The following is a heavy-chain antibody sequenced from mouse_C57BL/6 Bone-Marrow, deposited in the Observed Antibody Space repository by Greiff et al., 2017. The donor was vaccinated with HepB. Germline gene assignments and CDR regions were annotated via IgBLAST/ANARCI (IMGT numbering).Heavy chain of an antibody. J-gene: IGHJ1*03. V-gene: IGHV1-19*01. CDR1: GYTFTDYY. D-gene: IGHD1-1*01. CDR3: ARCTTVVGYFDV. Sequence: EVQLQQSGPVLVKPGASVKMSCKASGYTFTDYYMNWVKQSHGKSLEWIGVINPYNGGTSYNQKFKGKATLTVDKSSSTAYMELNSLTSEDSAVYYCARCTTVVGYFDVWGTGTTVTVSS. CDR2: INPYNGGT.